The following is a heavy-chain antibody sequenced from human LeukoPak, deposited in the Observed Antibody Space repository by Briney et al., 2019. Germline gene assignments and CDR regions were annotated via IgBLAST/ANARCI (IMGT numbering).Heavy chain of an antibody. CDR2: INPSGGST. Sequence: ASVKVSCKASGYTFTSYYMHWVRQAPGQGLEWMGIINPSGGSTSYAQKFQGRVTMTRDTSTSTVYMELSSLRSEDTAVYYCARDGTYCSSTSCFHFDYWGQGTLVTVSS. CDR1: GYTFTSYY. J-gene: IGHJ4*02. V-gene: IGHV1-46*01. D-gene: IGHD2-2*01. CDR3: ARDGTYCSSTSCFHFDY.